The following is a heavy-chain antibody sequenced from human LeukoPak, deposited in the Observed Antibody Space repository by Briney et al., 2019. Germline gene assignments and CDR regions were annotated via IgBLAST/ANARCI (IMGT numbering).Heavy chain of an antibody. J-gene: IGHJ6*03. CDR3: AKRNDFWSGPYYYYYVDV. V-gene: IGHV3-23*01. CDR2: ISGSGGST. Sequence: PGGSLRLSCAASGFTFSSYAMSWVRQAPGKGLEWVSAISGSGGSTYYADSVKGRFTFSRDNSKNTLYLQMNSLRAEDTAVYYCAKRNDFWSGPYYYYYVDVWGKGTTVTVSS. D-gene: IGHD3-3*01. CDR1: GFTFSSYA.